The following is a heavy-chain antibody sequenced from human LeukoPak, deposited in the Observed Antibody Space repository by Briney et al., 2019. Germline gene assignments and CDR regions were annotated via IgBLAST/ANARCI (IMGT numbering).Heavy chain of an antibody. V-gene: IGHV3-23*01. Sequence: QPGGSLRLSCAASGFTFSSYGMSWVRQAPGKGLEWVSGISGSGGSTYYADSVKGRFTISRDNSKDTLYLQMNSLRAEDTAVYYCAKAHGGYSWDYWGQGTLVTVSS. D-gene: IGHD5-12*01. CDR3: AKAHGGYSWDY. J-gene: IGHJ4*02. CDR1: GFTFSSYG. CDR2: ISGSGGST.